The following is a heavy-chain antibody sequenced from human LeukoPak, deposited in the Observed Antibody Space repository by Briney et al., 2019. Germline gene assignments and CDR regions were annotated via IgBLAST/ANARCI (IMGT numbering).Heavy chain of an antibody. V-gene: IGHV3-21*01. CDR1: GFTFSSYS. J-gene: IGHJ3*02. D-gene: IGHD3-10*01. CDR2: ISSSSSYI. CDR3: ARDSNPRITSRNFGDAFDI. Sequence: GGSLRLSCAASGFTFSSYSMNWVRQAPGKGLEWVSSISSSSSYIYYADSVKGRFTISRDNGKNSLYLQMNSLRAEDTAVYYCARDSNPRITSRNFGDAFDIWGQGTMVTVSS.